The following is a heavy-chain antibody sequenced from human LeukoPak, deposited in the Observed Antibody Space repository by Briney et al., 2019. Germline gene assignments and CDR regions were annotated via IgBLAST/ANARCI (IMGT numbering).Heavy chain of an antibody. CDR3: ARAHGYCSGGRRYFYSDS. CDR2: INHRGST. Sequence: PSETLSLTCAVYGGSFSSYYWSWIRQPPGKGLEWIGEINHRGSTNYNPSLKSRVTISIDTSKNQFSLKLNSVTAADTAVYYCARAHGYCSGGRRYFYSDSWGQGTLVTVSS. CDR1: GGSFSSYY. D-gene: IGHD2-15*01. V-gene: IGHV4-34*01. J-gene: IGHJ4*02.